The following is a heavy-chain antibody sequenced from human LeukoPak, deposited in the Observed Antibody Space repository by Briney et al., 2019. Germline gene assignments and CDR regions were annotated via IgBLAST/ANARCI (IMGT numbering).Heavy chain of an antibody. CDR3: ARSGYSYGYLYYFDY. CDR2: IYYSGST. V-gene: IGHV4-59*01. CDR1: GGSISSYY. D-gene: IGHD5-18*01. J-gene: IGHJ4*02. Sequence: PSETLSLTCTVSGGSISSYYWSWIRQPPGKGLEWIGYIYYSGSTNYNPSLKSRVTISVDTSKNQFSLKLSSVTAADTAVYYCARSGYSYGYLYYFDYWGQGTLVTVSS.